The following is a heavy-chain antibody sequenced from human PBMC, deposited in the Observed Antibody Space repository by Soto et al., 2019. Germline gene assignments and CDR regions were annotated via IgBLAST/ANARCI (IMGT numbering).Heavy chain of an antibody. CDR1: GYTFTSYG. CDR3: ARDGASCSSTSCYFYFQH. J-gene: IGHJ1*01. D-gene: IGHD2-2*01. V-gene: IGHV1-3*01. CDR2: INAGNGNT. Sequence: ASVNVSCKASGYTFTSYGISLVRQAPGQRLEWMGWINAGNGNTKYSQKFQGRVTITRDTSASTAYMELSSLRSEDTAVYYCARDGASCSSTSCYFYFQHWGQGTLVTAPQ.